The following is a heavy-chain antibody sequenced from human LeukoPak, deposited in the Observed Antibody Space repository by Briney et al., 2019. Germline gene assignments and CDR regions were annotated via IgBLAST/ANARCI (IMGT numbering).Heavy chain of an antibody. CDR3: ARDVEDIVVVPAAIRPTYNWFDP. J-gene: IGHJ5*02. V-gene: IGHV1-69*13. D-gene: IGHD2-2*01. CDR2: IIPIFGTA. Sequence: ASVKVSCKASGGTFNSYAISWVRQAPGQGLEWMGGIIPIFGTANYAQKFQGRVTITADESTSTAYMELSSLRSEDTAVYYCARDVEDIVVVPAAIRPTYNWFDPWGQGTLVTVSS. CDR1: GGTFNSYA.